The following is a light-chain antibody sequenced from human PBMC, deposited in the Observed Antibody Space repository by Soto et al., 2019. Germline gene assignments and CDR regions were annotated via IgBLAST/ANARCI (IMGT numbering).Light chain of an antibody. Sequence: TQLTQSPSFLSASVGDRVTLTCRASQDIGSDLAWYQQKPGKAPKLLIYAASNLQSGVPSRFSGSRSGRDFTLTISSLQPEDFASYYCLQDFNDSWTFGQGTKVDIK. V-gene: IGKV1-6*01. CDR2: AAS. CDR1: QDIGSD. J-gene: IGKJ1*01. CDR3: LQDFNDSWT.